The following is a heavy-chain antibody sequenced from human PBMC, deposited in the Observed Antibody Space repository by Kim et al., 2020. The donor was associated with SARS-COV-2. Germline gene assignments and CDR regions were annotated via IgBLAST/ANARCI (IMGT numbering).Heavy chain of an antibody. V-gene: IGHV3-30-3*01. CDR2: ISYDGSNK. Sequence: GGSLRLSCAASGFTFSSYAMHWVRQAPGKGLEWVAVISYDGSNKYYADSVKGRFTISRDNSKNTLYLQMNSLRAEDTAVYYCARGGRTVRGVIKYYFDYWGQGTLVTVSS. J-gene: IGHJ4*02. CDR3: ARGGRTVRGVIKYYFDY. CDR1: GFTFSSYA. D-gene: IGHD3-10*02.